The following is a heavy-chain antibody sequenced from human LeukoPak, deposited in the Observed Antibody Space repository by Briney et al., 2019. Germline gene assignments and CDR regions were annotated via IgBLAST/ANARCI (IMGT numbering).Heavy chain of an antibody. Sequence: PGGSLRLSCAASGFTFSSYAMSWVRQAPGKGLEWVSAISGSGGSTYYADSVEGRFTISRDNSKNTLFLQMNSLRAEDTAVYSCAKDQPITIFGVATYYFDYWGQGTLVTVSS. V-gene: IGHV3-23*01. CDR3: AKDQPITIFGVATYYFDY. J-gene: IGHJ4*02. CDR1: GFTFSSYA. D-gene: IGHD3-3*01. CDR2: ISGSGGST.